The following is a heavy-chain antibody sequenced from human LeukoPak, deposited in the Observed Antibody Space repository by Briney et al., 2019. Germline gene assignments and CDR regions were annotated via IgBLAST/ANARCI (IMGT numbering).Heavy chain of an antibody. CDR2: ISGSGGST. J-gene: IGHJ4*02. V-gene: IGHV3-23*01. Sequence: GGSLRPSCAASGFTFSSYAMSWVRQAPGKRLEWVSAISGSGGSTYYADSVKGRFTISRDNSKNTLYLQMNSLRAEDTAVYYCAKDPVGATGYFDYWGQGTLVTVSS. CDR1: GFTFSSYA. CDR3: AKDPVGATGYFDY. D-gene: IGHD1-26*01.